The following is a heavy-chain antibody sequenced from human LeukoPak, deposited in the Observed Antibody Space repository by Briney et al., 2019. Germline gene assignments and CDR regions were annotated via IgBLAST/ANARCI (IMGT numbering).Heavy chain of an antibody. V-gene: IGHV4-59*08. J-gene: IGHJ4*02. Sequence: SETLSLTCTVSIGSINYYYWTWIRQSPEKGLECIGHIHYSGNTNYNSSLKSRVTISVDTSKKQFSLNLNSVTAADTAVYYCAWLSHPGGTTWYFDYWGQGTLVIVSS. D-gene: IGHD1-14*01. CDR3: AWLSHPGGTTWYFDY. CDR2: IHYSGNT. CDR1: IGSINYYY.